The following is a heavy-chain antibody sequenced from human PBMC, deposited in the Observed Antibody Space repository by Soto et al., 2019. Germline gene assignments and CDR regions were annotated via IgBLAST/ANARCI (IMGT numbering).Heavy chain of an antibody. V-gene: IGHV3-33*01. CDR3: ARDRRDDRGNWFDP. D-gene: IGHD3-10*01. J-gene: IGHJ5*02. Sequence: QVQLVESGGGVAQPGTSLRLSCAASGFTFSRYGMHWVRQAPGKGLEWVAMIWYDGSHKNYGESVKGRFTISRDNPKNTLFLLMDSLRVEDTALYYCARDRRDDRGNWFDPWGQGIMVTVSS. CDR1: GFTFSRYG. CDR2: IWYDGSHK.